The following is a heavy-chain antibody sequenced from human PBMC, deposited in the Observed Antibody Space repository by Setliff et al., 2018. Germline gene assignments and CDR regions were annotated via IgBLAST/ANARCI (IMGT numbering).Heavy chain of an antibody. Sequence: SETLSLTCSVSGGSIISSTYNWGWIRQPPGKGLEWIGSIYYSGTTYYNPSLKSRVTISVDTSKNQFSLKLSSVTAADTAVFYCARLSGYYFDYWGQGTLVTVSS. V-gene: IGHV4-39*01. CDR3: ARLSGYYFDY. D-gene: IGHD3-22*01. CDR1: GGSIISSTYN. CDR2: IYYSGTT. J-gene: IGHJ4*02.